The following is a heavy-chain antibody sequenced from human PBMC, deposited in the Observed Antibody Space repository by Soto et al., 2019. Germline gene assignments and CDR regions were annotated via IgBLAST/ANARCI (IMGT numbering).Heavy chain of an antibody. D-gene: IGHD5-18*01. CDR2: INPNGGST. J-gene: IGHJ4*02. V-gene: IGHV1-46*01. Sequence: QVQLVQYGADVKKSGASVKVSCKASGYTFTHYYMHWVRQAPGQGLEWMGIINPNGGSTTYAQRFRYGFTRPTDTSKSTVYMELSSRRSEDSAVYYCATSVNSAMVFDYWGQGTLVTVSS. CDR1: GYTFTHYY. CDR3: ATSVNSAMVFDY.